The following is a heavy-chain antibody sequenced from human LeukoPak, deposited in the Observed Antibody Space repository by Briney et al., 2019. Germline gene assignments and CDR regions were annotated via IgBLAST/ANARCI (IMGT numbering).Heavy chain of an antibody. CDR3: TRVVEQWLVGD. D-gene: IGHD6-19*01. CDR2: IKQDGSER. Sequence: GGSLRLSCAASGFTFSSYWMSWVRQAPGKGLEWVANIKQDGSERYYVDSAKGRFTISRDNAKNSLYLQMNSLRAEDTAVYYCTRVVEQWLVGDWGQGTLVTVSS. CDR1: GFTFSSYW. V-gene: IGHV3-7*03. J-gene: IGHJ4*02.